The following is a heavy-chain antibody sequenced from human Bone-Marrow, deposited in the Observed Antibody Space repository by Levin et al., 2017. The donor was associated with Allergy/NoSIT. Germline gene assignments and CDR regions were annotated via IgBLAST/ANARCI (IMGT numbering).Heavy chain of an antibody. Sequence: GGSLRLSCTPSGFTFRSYAMNWVRQAPGKGLEWVSTISGSGGTYYADSVKGRFTISRDNSKNTLYLQMNSLRAEDTAVYYCAKEATYSVTTPYYFDSWGQGTLVTVSS. V-gene: IGHV3-23*01. J-gene: IGHJ4*02. CDR3: AKEATYSVTTPYYFDS. CDR2: ISGSGGT. D-gene: IGHD4-17*01. CDR1: GFTFRSYA.